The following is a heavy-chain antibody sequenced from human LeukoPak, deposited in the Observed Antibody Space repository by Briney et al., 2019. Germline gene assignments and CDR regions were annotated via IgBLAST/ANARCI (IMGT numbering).Heavy chain of an antibody. CDR2: ISDIGGHT. D-gene: IGHD5-12*01. CDR3: ARDIPPVVATNPYYFYGMDV. CDR1: GFTFSSYA. Sequence: PGGSLRLSCAASGFTFSSYAMNWVRQAPGKGLEWVSVISDIGGHTYYADSVKGRFTISRDNSKNTLFLQMNSLRPDDTAVYYCARDIPPVVATNPYYFYGMDVWGQGTTVTVSS. V-gene: IGHV3-23*01. J-gene: IGHJ6*02.